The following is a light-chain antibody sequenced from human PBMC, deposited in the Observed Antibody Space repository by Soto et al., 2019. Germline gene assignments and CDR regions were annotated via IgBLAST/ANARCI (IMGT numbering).Light chain of an antibody. CDR3: QQFHTIPWT. CDR2: DAS. CDR1: QSVSSY. J-gene: IGKJ1*01. V-gene: IGKV3-11*01. Sequence: EIVLTQSPATLSLSPGERATLSCRASQSVSSYLAWYQQKPGQAPRLLIHDASNRATGIPARFSGSGSGTDFTLTISSLEPEDFAVYYCQQFHTIPWTFGQGTKVEIK.